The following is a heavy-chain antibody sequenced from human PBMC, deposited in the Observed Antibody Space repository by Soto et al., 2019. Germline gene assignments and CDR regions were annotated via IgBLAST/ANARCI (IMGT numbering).Heavy chain of an antibody. J-gene: IGHJ4*02. CDR1: GGSISSGDYY. V-gene: IGHV4-30-4*01. CDR2: IYYSGST. Sequence: TLSLTCTVSGGSISSGDYYWSWIRQPPGKGLEWIGYIYYSGSTYYNPSLKSRVTISVDTSKNQFSLKLSSVTAADTAVYYCARDACSSTSCPFDYWGQGTLVTVSS. D-gene: IGHD2-2*01. CDR3: ARDACSSTSCPFDY.